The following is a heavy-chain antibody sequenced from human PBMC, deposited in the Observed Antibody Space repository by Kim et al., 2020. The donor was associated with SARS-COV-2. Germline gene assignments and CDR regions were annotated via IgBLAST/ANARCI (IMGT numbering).Heavy chain of an antibody. V-gene: IGHV3-33*01. D-gene: IGHD3-22*01. J-gene: IGHJ4*02. CDR2: K. Sequence: KYYADSVKGRFTISRDNSKNTLYLQMNSLRAEDTAVYYCARDQEGGYYFYWGQGTLVTVSS. CDR3: ARDQEGGYYFY.